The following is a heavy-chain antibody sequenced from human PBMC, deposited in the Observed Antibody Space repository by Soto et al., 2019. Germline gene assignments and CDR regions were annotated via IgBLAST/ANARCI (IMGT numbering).Heavy chain of an antibody. CDR3: ARGAGSVEPYYGMDV. J-gene: IGHJ6*02. CDR1: GFTFISYG. Sequence: PGGSLRLSCAASGFTFISYGMHWVRQAPCKGLEWVAVIWYDGSNKYYADSVKGRFTISRDNSKNTLYLQMNSLRAEDTAVYYCARGAGSVEPYYGMDVWGQGTTVTVSS. D-gene: IGHD3-10*01. CDR2: IWYDGSNK. V-gene: IGHV3-33*01.